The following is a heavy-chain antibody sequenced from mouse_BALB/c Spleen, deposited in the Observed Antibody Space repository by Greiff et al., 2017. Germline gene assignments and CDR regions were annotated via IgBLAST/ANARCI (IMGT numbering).Heavy chain of an antibody. CDR3: ARDRYDRGAMDY. Sequence: EVKLMESGGGLVKPGGSLKLSCAASGFTFSDYYMYWVRQTPEKRLEWVATISDGGSYTYYPDSVKGRFTISRDNAKNNLYLQMSSLKSEDTAMYYCARDRYDRGAMDYWGQGTSVTVSS. CDR1: GFTFSDYY. V-gene: IGHV5-4*02. J-gene: IGHJ4*01. D-gene: IGHD2-14*01. CDR2: ISDGGSYT.